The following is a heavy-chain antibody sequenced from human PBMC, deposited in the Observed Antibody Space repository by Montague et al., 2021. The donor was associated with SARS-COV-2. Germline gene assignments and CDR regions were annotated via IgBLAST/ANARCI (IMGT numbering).Heavy chain of an antibody. Sequence: LSLSCATSGFTFSSNSMNWVRQAPGKGLEWVSTISSDTLHTFYAESVKGRFTISRDNAKNELYLQMNSLRAEDMAVYYCARGGEIDVWAPFGHWGQGTLVTVSS. V-gene: IGHV3-21*01. CDR2: ISSDTLHT. CDR1: GFTFSSNS. J-gene: IGHJ4*02. D-gene: IGHD3-16*01. CDR3: ARGGEIDVWAPFGH.